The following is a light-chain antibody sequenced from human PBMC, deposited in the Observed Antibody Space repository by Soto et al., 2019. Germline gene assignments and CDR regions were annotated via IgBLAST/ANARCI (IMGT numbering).Light chain of an antibody. CDR1: QSVSRSS. CDR3: QQYGEPPPYG. J-gene: IGKJ2*03. Sequence: EIVLTQSPGTLSLSPGERATLSCRASQSVSRSSLAWYQQKPDQTPRLLIYGASARVAGIPDRFSGGGSATYIILTISRLEPEDSAVYDCQQYGEPPPYGFGQGTKLEIK. CDR2: GAS. V-gene: IGKV3-20*01.